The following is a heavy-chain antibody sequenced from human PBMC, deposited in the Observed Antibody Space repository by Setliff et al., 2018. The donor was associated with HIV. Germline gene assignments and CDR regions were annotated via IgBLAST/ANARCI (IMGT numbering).Heavy chain of an antibody. CDR2: ISAYNGNT. CDR3: ARVSRSGWFFDW. J-gene: IGHJ4*02. D-gene: IGHD6-19*01. Sequence: GASVKVSCKASGYTFTSYGISWVRQAPGQGLEWMGWISAYNGNTNYAQKVQDRVTMTKDTSTSTAYMELRSLRSDDTAVYYCARVSRSGWFFDWWGQGSLVTAPQ. CDR1: GYTFTSYG. V-gene: IGHV1-18*01.